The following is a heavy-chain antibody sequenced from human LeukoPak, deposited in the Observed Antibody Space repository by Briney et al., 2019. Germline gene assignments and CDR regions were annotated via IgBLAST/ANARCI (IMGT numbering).Heavy chain of an antibody. CDR2: ISAYNGNT. Sequence: GASVKVSCKASGYTFTSYGISWVRQAPGQGLEWMGWISAYNGNTNYAQKLQGRVTMTTDTSTSTAYMELRSLRSDDTAVYYCARDTPDYYYSGMDVWGQGTTVTVSS. V-gene: IGHV1-18*01. CDR1: GYTFTSYG. J-gene: IGHJ6*02. CDR3: ARDTPDYYYSGMDV.